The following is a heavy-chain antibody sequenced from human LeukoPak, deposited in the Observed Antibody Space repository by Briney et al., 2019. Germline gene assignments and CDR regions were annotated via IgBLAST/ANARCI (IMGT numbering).Heavy chain of an antibody. J-gene: IGHJ6*02. Sequence: GGSLRLSCAASGFNFADYAMHWVRQAPGKGPEWVSGISRNSISIGYADSVKGRFTISRDNAKNSLYLQMNSLRGEDTALYYCARDMKTPAYTAYYYYYGMDVWGQGTTVTVSS. CDR2: ISRNSISI. CDR3: ARDMKTPAYTAYYYYYGMDV. CDR1: GFNFADYA. D-gene: IGHD2-2*02. V-gene: IGHV3-9*01.